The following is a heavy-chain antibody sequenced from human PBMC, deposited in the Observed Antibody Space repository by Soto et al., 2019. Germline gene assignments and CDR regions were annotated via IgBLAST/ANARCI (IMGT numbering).Heavy chain of an antibody. CDR1: GYKFTTNW. CDR2: IFCGDSDT. J-gene: IGHJ4*02. V-gene: IGHV5-51*01. D-gene: IGHD3-16*01. Sequence: GESLKISCKDSGYKFTTNWIAWVRHMPGKGLEWVGVIFCGDSDTRYSPSFQGQVTLSVDKSINTVYLQWSSLKASDTAMYYCARHDPNIMTTIRGKFDYWGQGTLVTVSS. CDR3: ARHDPNIMTTIRGKFDY.